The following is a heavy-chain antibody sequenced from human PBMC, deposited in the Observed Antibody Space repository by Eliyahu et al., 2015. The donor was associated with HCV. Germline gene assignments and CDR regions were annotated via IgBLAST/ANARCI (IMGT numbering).Heavy chain of an antibody. D-gene: IGHD6-19*01. Sequence: QVQLQESGPGLVKPSETLSLTCTVSGGSISSYYWSWIRQPPGKGLEWIGYIYGSGSPNXNPSLKSRVIISVDTSKNQFSLKLNSVTAADTAVYYCASGGGGIAVAGTGGWFDPWGQGTLVTVSS. CDR1: GGSISSYY. V-gene: IGHV4-59*01. CDR2: IYGSGSP. CDR3: ASGGGGIAVAGTGGWFDP. J-gene: IGHJ5*02.